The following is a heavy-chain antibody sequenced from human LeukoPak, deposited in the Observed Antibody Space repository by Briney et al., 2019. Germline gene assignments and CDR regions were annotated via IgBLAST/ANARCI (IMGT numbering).Heavy chain of an antibody. V-gene: IGHV3-30-3*01. J-gene: IGHJ4*02. CDR3: ARGRKGYCSSTSCYAFDY. CDR1: GFTFSSYA. D-gene: IGHD2-2*01. Sequence: PGGSLRLSCAASGFTFSSYAMHWVRQAPGKGLEWVAVISYDGSNKYYADSVKGRFTISRDNSKNTLYLQMNSLRAEDTAVYYCARGRKGYCSSTSCYAFDYWGQGTLVTVSS. CDR2: ISYDGSNK.